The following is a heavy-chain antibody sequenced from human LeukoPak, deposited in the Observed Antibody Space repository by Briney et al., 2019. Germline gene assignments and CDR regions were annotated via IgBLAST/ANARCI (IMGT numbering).Heavy chain of an antibody. J-gene: IGHJ4*02. CDR2: NGDASST. CDR3: ARARGNTYGYFEY. V-gene: IGHV3-74*01. Sequence: PGGSLRLSCAASGLTLSGYWMHWVRQAPGKGLVWVSRNGDASSTSYADSVKGRFTISRDNAKSTLYLQVNSLRVEDTAVYYCARARGNTYGYFEYWGQGTLVTVSS. CDR1: GLTLSGYW. D-gene: IGHD5-18*01.